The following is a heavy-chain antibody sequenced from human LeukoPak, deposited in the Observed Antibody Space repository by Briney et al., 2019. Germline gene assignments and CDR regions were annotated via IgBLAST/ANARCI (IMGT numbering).Heavy chain of an antibody. CDR3: ARGGWELLSDYFDS. CDR2: INHSGST. Sequence: PSETLSLTCAVYGGSFSGYYWSWIRQPPGKGLEWIGEINHSGSTNYNPSLKSRVTISVDTSKNQFSLKLSSVTAADTAVYYCARGGWELLSDYFDSWGQGTLVTVSS. CDR1: GGSFSGYY. D-gene: IGHD1-26*01. V-gene: IGHV4-34*01. J-gene: IGHJ4*02.